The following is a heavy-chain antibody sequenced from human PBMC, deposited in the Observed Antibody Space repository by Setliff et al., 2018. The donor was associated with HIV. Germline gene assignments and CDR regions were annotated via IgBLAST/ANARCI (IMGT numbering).Heavy chain of an antibody. CDR3: ARGGLGVVGAIDY. Sequence: PETLSLTCAAYGGSSSGYYWTWIRQPPGRGLEWIGEIIHSGGTNYNRSLKSRVTISVDTSKNQFSLNLSSVTAADTAVYYCARGGLGVVGAIDYWSQGTLVTVSS. CDR2: IIHSGGT. CDR1: GGSSSGYY. J-gene: IGHJ4*02. V-gene: IGHV4-34*01. D-gene: IGHD2-15*01.